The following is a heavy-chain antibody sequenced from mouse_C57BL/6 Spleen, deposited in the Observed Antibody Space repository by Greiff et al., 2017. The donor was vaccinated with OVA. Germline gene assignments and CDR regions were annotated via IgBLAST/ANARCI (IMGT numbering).Heavy chain of an antibody. CDR3: ARDYYYGLDY. CDR2: IYPSDSET. D-gene: IGHD1-1*01. J-gene: IGHJ2*01. CDR1: GYTFTSYW. V-gene: IGHV1-61*01. Sequence: VQLQQPGAELVRPGSSVKLSCQASGYTFTSYWMDWVKQRPGQGLEWIGNIYPSDSETHYNQKFKDKATLTVDKSSSTAYMQLSSLTSEDSAVYYCARDYYYGLDYWGQGTTLTVSS.